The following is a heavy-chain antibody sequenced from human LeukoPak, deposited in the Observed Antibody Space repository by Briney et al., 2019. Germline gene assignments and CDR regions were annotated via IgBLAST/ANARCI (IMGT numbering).Heavy chain of an antibody. Sequence: TSETLSLTCTVSGDSLTSNTFYWAFIRQPPGKGPEWIGTIYRSGSAYHNPSLKSRLTISVDTSKNQFSLKLSSVTAADTAVYYCASPYDSSGYYFDYWGQGTLVTVSS. CDR3: ASPYDSSGYYFDY. V-gene: IGHV4-39*07. J-gene: IGHJ4*02. D-gene: IGHD3-22*01. CDR2: IYRSGSA. CDR1: GDSLTSNTFY.